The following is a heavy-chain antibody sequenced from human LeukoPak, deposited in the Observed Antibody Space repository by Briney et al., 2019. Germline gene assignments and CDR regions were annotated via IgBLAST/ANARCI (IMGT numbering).Heavy chain of an antibody. Sequence: ASVKVSCKASGYTFTGYYMHWVRQAPGQGLERMGRINPNSGGTNYAQKFQGRVTMTRDTSISTAYMELSRLRSDDTAVYYCARGTRRDGYNYSRDYWGQGTLVTVSS. J-gene: IGHJ4*02. CDR3: ARGTRRDGYNYSRDY. V-gene: IGHV1-2*06. CDR1: GYTFTGYY. D-gene: IGHD5-24*01. CDR2: INPNSGGT.